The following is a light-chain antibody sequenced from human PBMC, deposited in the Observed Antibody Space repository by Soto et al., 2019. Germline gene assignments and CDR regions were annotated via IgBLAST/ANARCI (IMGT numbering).Light chain of an antibody. Sequence: IQMTQSPSPPSAFLGGTVPTTCRASQSISRWLALYQQKPGKDPKFLIYDASTLETGFPSRFRGSGSGTEFTLTISHLQPDDFATYYRHQYNSYHTFGRGTTVDIK. CDR2: DAS. V-gene: IGKV1-5*01. CDR3: HQYNSYHT. J-gene: IGKJ4*01. CDR1: QSISRW.